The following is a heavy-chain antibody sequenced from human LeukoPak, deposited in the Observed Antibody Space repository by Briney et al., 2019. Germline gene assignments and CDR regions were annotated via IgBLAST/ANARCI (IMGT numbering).Heavy chain of an antibody. CDR2: INHSGST. D-gene: IGHD3-10*01. CDR3: ARGRLSNYYGSGSYYPAYYYYGMDV. Sequence: SETLSLTCAVYGGSFSGYYWSWIRQPPGKGLEWIGEINHSGSTNYNPSLKSRVTISVDTSKNQFSLKLSSVTAADTAVYYCARGRLSNYYGSGSYYPAYYYYGMDVWGQGTTVTVSS. J-gene: IGHJ6*02. CDR1: GGSFSGYY. V-gene: IGHV4-34*01.